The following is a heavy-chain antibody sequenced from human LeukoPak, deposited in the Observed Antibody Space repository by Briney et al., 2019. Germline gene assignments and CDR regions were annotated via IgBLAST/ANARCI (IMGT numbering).Heavy chain of an antibody. V-gene: IGHV3-48*04. CDR3: ARDSNFWSGPFDY. CDR2: ISISGSII. Sequence: GGSLRLSCAASGFTFSSYSMNWVRQAPGKGLEWVSYISISGSIIYYADSVKGRFTISRDNAKNSLYLQLSSLRAEDTAVYYCARDSNFWSGPFDYWGQGTLVTVSS. J-gene: IGHJ4*02. D-gene: IGHD3-3*01. CDR1: GFTFSSYS.